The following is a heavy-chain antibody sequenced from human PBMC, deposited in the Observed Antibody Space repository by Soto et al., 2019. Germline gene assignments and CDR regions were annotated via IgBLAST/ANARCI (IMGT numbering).Heavy chain of an antibody. D-gene: IGHD6-13*01. V-gene: IGHV1-69*01. CDR3: ARDGRLGVAAAGTGWFDP. J-gene: IGHJ5*02. CDR1: GGTFSSYA. Sequence: QVQLVQSGAEVKKPGSSVKVSCKASGGTFSSYAISWVRQAPGQGLEWMGGIIPIFGTANYAQKFQGRVTITADESTSTAYMELSSLRSEDTAVYYCARDGRLGVAAAGTGWFDPWGQGTLVTVSS. CDR2: IIPIFGTA.